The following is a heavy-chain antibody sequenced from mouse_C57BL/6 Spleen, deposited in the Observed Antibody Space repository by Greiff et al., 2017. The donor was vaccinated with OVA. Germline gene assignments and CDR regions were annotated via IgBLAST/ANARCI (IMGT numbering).Heavy chain of an antibody. V-gene: IGHV5-4*01. CDR3: AREVITTVVDYFDY. CDR2: ISDGGSYT. D-gene: IGHD1-1*01. J-gene: IGHJ2*01. Sequence: DVMLVESGGGLVKPGGSLKLSCAASGFTFSSYAMSWVRQTPEKRLEWVATISDGGSYTYYPDNVKGRFTISRDNAKNNLYLQMSHLKSEDTAMYYCAREVITTVVDYFDYWGQGTTLTVSS. CDR1: GFTFSSYA.